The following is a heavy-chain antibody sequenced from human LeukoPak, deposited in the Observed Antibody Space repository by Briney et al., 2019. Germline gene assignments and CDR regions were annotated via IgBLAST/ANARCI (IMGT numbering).Heavy chain of an antibody. CDR1: GFTFSSYW. Sequence: PGGSLRLSCAASGFTFSSYWMHWVRQAPGKGLEWAAVISYDGSNKYYADSVKGRFTISRDNSKNTLYLQMNSLRAEDTAVYYCAKGDSSSLFDYWGQGTLVTVSS. CDR3: AKGDSSSLFDY. CDR2: ISYDGSNK. V-gene: IGHV3-30*18. J-gene: IGHJ4*02. D-gene: IGHD6-13*01.